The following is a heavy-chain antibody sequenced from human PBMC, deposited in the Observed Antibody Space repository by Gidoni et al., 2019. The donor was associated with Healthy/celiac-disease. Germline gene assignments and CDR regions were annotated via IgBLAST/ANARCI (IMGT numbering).Heavy chain of an antibody. J-gene: IGHJ2*01. CDR1: GCTFSSYA. CDR3: AKTYDSSGYFFWYFDL. CDR2: ISGSGGSP. V-gene: IGHV3-23*04. D-gene: IGHD3-22*01. Sequence: EVQLVESGGGLVQPGGSLRLSCAASGCTFSSYAMSWVRQAPGKVLEWVSAISGSGGSPYYADSVKGRLTIARDNSKNTLYLQMNSLRAEDTAVYYCAKTYDSSGYFFWYFDLWGRGTLVTVSS.